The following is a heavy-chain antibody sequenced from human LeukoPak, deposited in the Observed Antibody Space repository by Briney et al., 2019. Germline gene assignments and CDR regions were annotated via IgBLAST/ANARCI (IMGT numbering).Heavy chain of an antibody. J-gene: IGHJ4*02. V-gene: IGHV3-23*01. D-gene: IGHD3-22*01. CDR1: GFTFSSYA. CDR3: ARGDEITMIVGYFFDY. Sequence: GGSLRLSCAASGFTFSSYAMSWVRQAPGKGLEWVSAISGSGGSTYYADSVKGRFTISRDNAKNSLYLQMNSLRAEDTAVYYCARGDEITMIVGYFFDYWGQGTLVTVSS. CDR2: ISGSGGST.